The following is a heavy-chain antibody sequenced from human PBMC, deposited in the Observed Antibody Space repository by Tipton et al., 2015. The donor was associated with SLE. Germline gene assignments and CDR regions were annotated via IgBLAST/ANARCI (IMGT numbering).Heavy chain of an antibody. CDR1: GGSITNRNYY. Sequence: TLSLTCTVSGGSITNRNYYWGWIRQPPGKGLEWIGSIYHSGTTNYNPSLKSRVTISVDTSKNQFSLKLSSVTAADTAVYYCAREITRYFDLWGRGTLVTVSS. D-gene: IGHD3-16*01. CDR2: IYHSGTT. V-gene: IGHV4-39*07. J-gene: IGHJ2*01. CDR3: AREITRYFDL.